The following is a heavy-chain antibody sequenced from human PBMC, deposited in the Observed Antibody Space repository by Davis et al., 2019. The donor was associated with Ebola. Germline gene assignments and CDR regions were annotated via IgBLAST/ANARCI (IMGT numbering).Heavy chain of an antibody. J-gene: IGHJ4*02. CDR3: AKDREGSGSYYWYYFDY. CDR1: GFTFSSYW. V-gene: IGHV3-7*03. CDR2: IKQDGSEK. D-gene: IGHD3-10*01. Sequence: GESLKISCAASGFTFSSYWMSWVRQAPGKGLEWVANIKQDGSEKYYVDSVKGRFTISRDNAKNSLYLQMNSLRAEDTAVYYCAKDREGSGSYYWYYFDYWGQGTLVTVSS.